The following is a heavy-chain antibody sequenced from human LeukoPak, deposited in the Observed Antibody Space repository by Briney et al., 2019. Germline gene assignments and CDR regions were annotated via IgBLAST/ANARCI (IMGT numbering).Heavy chain of an antibody. CDR1: GYSISSGYY. CDR3: ARTTMVRGTYYMDV. Sequence: SETLSLTCTVSGYSISSGYYWGWIRQPPGKGLEWIGSIYHSGSTYYNPSLKSRVTISVDTSKNQFSLKLSSVTAADTAVYYCARTTMVRGTYYMDVWGKGTTVTISS. D-gene: IGHD3-10*01. J-gene: IGHJ6*03. CDR2: IYHSGST. V-gene: IGHV4-38-2*02.